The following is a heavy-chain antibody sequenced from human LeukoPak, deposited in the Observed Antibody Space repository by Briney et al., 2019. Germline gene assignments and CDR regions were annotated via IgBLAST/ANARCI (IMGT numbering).Heavy chain of an antibody. Sequence: SETLSLTCTVSGGSISSYYWSWVRQPAGKGLEWIGRIYSSGSTNYNPSLKSRVTMSVDTSKNQFSLKPSSVTAADTAVYYCATCYGSGSYYSYYFDYWGQGTLVTVSS. CDR1: GGSISSYY. D-gene: IGHD3-10*01. CDR3: ATCYGSGSYYSYYFDY. J-gene: IGHJ4*02. CDR2: IYSSGST. V-gene: IGHV4-4*07.